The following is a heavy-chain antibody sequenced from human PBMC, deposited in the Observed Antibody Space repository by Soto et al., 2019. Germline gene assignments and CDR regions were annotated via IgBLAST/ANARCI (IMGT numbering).Heavy chain of an antibody. CDR1: GGSISSYY. D-gene: IGHD4-4*01. CDR2: IYYSGST. CDR3: ASSDYSNYAYYFDY. J-gene: IGHJ4*02. Sequence: PSETLSLTCTVSGGSISSYYWSWIRQPPGKGLEWIGYIYYSGSTNYNPSLKSRVTISVDTSKNLFSLKLSSVTAADTAVYYCASSDYSNYAYYFDYWGQGTLVTVSS. V-gene: IGHV4-59*01.